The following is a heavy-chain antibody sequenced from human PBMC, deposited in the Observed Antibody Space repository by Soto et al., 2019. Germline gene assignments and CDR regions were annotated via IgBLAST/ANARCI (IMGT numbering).Heavy chain of an antibody. V-gene: IGHV1-2*04. J-gene: IGHJ6*02. CDR3: ARDQYYGSGSYYNRPSDGMDV. CDR1: GYTFTGYY. D-gene: IGHD3-10*01. Sequence: QVQLVQSGAEVKKPGASVKVSCKASGYTFTGYYMHWVRQAPGQGLEWMGWINPNSGGTNYAQKFQGWVTMTRDTAISTAYMELSRLRSDDTAVYYCARDQYYGSGSYYNRPSDGMDVWGQGTTVTASS. CDR2: INPNSGGT.